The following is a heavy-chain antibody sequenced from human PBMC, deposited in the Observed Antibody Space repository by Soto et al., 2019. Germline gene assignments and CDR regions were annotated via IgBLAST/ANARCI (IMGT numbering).Heavy chain of an antibody. Sequence: QVQLQQWGAGLLKPSETLSLTCAVYGGSFSGYYWSWIRQPPGNGLEWIGEINHSGSTNYNPSLKSRVTISVDTSKNQFSLKLSSVAAADTAVYYCARGKVRGVIRDNYYGMDVWGQGTTVTVSS. CDR2: INHSGST. J-gene: IGHJ6*02. V-gene: IGHV4-34*01. CDR1: GGSFSGYY. CDR3: ARGKVRGVIRDNYYGMDV. D-gene: IGHD3-10*01.